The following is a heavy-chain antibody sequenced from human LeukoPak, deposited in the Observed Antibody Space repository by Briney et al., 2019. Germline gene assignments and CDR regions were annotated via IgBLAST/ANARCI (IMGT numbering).Heavy chain of an antibody. V-gene: IGHV3-23*01. D-gene: IGHD3-10*01. Sequence: GGSLRLSCAASGFTFSSYAMNWVRQAPGKGLEWVSTTSGSGDSTYYADSVKGRFTISRDNSKNTLYLQMNSLRAEDTAVYYCAKAPFSSGSSLYFDYWGQGTLVTVSS. CDR1: GFTFSSYA. CDR3: AKAPFSSGSSLYFDY. CDR2: TSGSGDST. J-gene: IGHJ4*02.